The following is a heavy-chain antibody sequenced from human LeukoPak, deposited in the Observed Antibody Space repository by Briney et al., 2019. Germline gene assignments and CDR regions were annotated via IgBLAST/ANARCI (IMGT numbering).Heavy chain of an antibody. J-gene: IGHJ4*02. V-gene: IGHV3-30*02. CDR2: IRYDGSNK. CDR3: AKDQLYYDSSGYYFSFDY. CDR1: GFTFSSYG. D-gene: IGHD3-22*01. Sequence: GGSLRLSCAASGFTFSSYGMHWVRQAPGKGLEWVAFIRYDGSNKYYADSVKGRFTISRDNSKNTLYLQMNSLRAEDTAVYYCAKDQLYYDSSGYYFSFDYWGQGTLVTVSS.